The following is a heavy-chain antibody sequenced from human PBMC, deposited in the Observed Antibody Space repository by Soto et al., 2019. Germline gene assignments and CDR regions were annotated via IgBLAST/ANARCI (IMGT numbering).Heavy chain of an antibody. CDR2: INHSGST. V-gene: IGHV4-34*01. CDR3: ARIAGAGIQLWLSYYYYGMDV. CDR1: GGSFSGYY. J-gene: IGHJ6*02. Sequence: ASETLSLTCAVYGGSFSGYYWSWIRQPPGKGLEWFGEINHSGSTNYNPSLKSRVTISVDTSKNQFSLKLSSVTAADTAVYYCARIAGAGIQLWLSYYYYGMDVWGQGTTVTVSS. D-gene: IGHD5-18*01.